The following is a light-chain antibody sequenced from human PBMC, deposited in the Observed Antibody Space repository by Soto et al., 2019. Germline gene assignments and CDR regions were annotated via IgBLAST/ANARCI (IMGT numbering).Light chain of an antibody. CDR2: DVS. CDR3: SSYTSSTTV. V-gene: IGLV2-14*01. CDR1: STNIDDYSS. Sequence: QSALTQPASVSGSPGQSITISCTGTSTNIDDYSSVSWYQQHPGKAPKLLIFDVSNRPSGVSSRFSGSKSDDTASLTISGLQAEDEADYYCSSYTSSTTVFGTGTKLTDL. J-gene: IGLJ1*01.